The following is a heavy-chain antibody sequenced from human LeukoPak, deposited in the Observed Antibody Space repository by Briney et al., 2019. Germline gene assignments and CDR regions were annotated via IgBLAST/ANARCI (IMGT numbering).Heavy chain of an antibody. CDR1: GFTFSSYG. J-gene: IGHJ4*02. CDR3: ARLTVGGRVTNDG. CDR2: ISYDGSNK. Sequence: GGSLRLSCAASGFTFSSYGMHWVRQAPGKGLEWVAVISYDGSNKYYADSVKGRFTISRDNYKNTLYLQMNSLRADDTAVYYCARLTVGGRVTNDGWGQATVVTVP. D-gene: IGHD2-15*01. V-gene: IGHV3-30*03.